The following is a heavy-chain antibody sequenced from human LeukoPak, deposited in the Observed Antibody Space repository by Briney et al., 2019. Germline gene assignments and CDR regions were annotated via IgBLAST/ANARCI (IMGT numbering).Heavy chain of an antibody. D-gene: IGHD3-10*01. Sequence: GRSLRLSCAASGFTFSSFAMHWVRQAPGKGLEWVAVISYDGSNKYYADSVKGRFTISRDNSKNTLYLQMNSLRAEDTAVYYCARELVSGPAFDIWGQGTMVTVSS. V-gene: IGHV3-30*04. CDR3: ARELVSGPAFDI. CDR1: GFTFSSFA. CDR2: ISYDGSNK. J-gene: IGHJ3*02.